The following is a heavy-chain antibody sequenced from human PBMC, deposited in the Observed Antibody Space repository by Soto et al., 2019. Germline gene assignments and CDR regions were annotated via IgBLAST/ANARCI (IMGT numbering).Heavy chain of an antibody. Sequence: SETLSLTCAVYGGSFSGDYWSWIRQPPGKGLEWIGEINHSGSTNYNPSLKSRVTISVDTSKNQFSLKLSSVTAADTAVYYCARSRRGGPVWGQGTLVTVSS. CDR3: ARSRRGGPV. D-gene: IGHD3-10*01. J-gene: IGHJ4*02. CDR2: INHSGST. CDR1: GGSFSGDY. V-gene: IGHV4-34*01.